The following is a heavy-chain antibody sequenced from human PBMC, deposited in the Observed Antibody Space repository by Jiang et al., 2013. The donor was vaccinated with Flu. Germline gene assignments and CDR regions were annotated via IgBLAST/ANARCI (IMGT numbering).Heavy chain of an antibody. Sequence: GPGLVKPSETLSLTCTVSGGSISSYYWSWIRQPPGKGLEWIGYIYYSGSTNYNPSLKSRVTISVDTSKNQFSLKLSSVTAADTAVYYCARGPTGGATYYFDYWGQGTLVTVSS. CDR1: GGSISSYY. J-gene: IGHJ4*02. CDR2: IYYSGST. V-gene: IGHV4-59*01. D-gene: IGHD1-26*01. CDR3: ARGPTGGATYYFDY.